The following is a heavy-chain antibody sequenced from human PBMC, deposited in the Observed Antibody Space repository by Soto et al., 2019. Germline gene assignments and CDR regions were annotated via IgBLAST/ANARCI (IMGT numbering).Heavy chain of an antibody. V-gene: IGHV3-23*01. CDR2: ISGSGGST. D-gene: IGHD6-13*01. Sequence: GGSLRLSCAASGFTFSGSAMSWVRQAPGKGLEWVSTISGSGGSTYYADSVKGRFTISRDNSKNTLYLQMNSLRAEDTAVYYCARHPERIAQIGWFDPWGQGTLVTVS. J-gene: IGHJ5*02. CDR3: ARHPERIAQIGWFDP. CDR1: GFTFSGSA.